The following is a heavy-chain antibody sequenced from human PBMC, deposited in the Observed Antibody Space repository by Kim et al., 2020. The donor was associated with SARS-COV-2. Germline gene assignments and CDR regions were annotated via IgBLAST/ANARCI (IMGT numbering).Heavy chain of an antibody. CDR1: GFTFGDYA. D-gene: IGHD3-10*02. J-gene: IGHJ6*02. CDR2: ISWNSGSI. V-gene: IGHV3-9*01. Sequence: GGSLRLSCAASGFTFGDYAMHWVRRAPGKGLEWVSGISWNSGSIGYADSVKGRFTISRDNAKNSLYLQMNSLRAEDTALYYCAKGLFEFGDYYYYGMDVWGQGTTVTVSS. CDR3: AKGLFEFGDYYYYGMDV.